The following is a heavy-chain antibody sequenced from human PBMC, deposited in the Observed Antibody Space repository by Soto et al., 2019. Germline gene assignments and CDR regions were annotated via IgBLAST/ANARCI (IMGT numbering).Heavy chain of an antibody. CDR3: ARGRRITMVRGDTMDV. CDR2: INHSGST. J-gene: IGHJ6*02. CDR1: DESFSGCF. Sequence: SETLSLTCAVFDESFSGCFWTWIRQSPGKGLEWIGEINHSGSTNYNPSLKSRVTISVDTSKNQFSLKLSSVTAADTAVYYCARGRRITMVRGDTMDVWGQGTTVTSP. V-gene: IGHV4-34*01. D-gene: IGHD3-10*01.